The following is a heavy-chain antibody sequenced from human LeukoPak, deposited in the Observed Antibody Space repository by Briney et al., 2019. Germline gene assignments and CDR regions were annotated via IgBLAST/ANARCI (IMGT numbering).Heavy chain of an antibody. D-gene: IGHD1-7*01. J-gene: IGHJ3*02. Sequence: SETLSLTCAVSGGSISSGGYSWSWIRQPPGKGLEWIGYIYHSGSTYYNPSLKSRVTTSVDRSKNQFSLKLSSVTAADTAVYYCARDRITGTTVGAFDIWGQGTMVTVSS. CDR3: ARDRITGTTVGAFDI. CDR2: IYHSGST. CDR1: GGSISSGGYS. V-gene: IGHV4-30-2*01.